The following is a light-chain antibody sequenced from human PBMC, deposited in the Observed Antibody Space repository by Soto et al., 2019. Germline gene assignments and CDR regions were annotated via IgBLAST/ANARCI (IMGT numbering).Light chain of an antibody. J-gene: IGKJ5*01. CDR3: QQRANWPIT. CDR2: DAS. Sequence: EIELTQSPATLSLSPGERATLSCRASQSVSSYLAWYQQKPGQAPRLLIYDASNKATDVPARFSGSGSGTDFTLTISSLEPEDFAVYYCQQRANWPITFGQGTRLEIK. CDR1: QSVSSY. V-gene: IGKV3-11*01.